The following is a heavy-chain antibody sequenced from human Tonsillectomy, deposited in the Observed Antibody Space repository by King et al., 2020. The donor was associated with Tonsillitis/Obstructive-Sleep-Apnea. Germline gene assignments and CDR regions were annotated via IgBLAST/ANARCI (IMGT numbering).Heavy chain of an antibody. CDR3: ARDPVGATTNFDY. V-gene: IGHV4-31*03. Sequence: QMQLQGSGPGLVKPSQTLSLTCTVSGGSISSGGYYWNWIRQHPGKGLEWIGYIYYSGSTYYNPSLKSRVTISVDTSKNQFSLKLSSVTAADTAVYYCARDPVGATTNFDYWGQGTLVTVSS. CDR1: GGSISSGGYY. CDR2: IYYSGST. D-gene: IGHD1-26*01. J-gene: IGHJ4*02.